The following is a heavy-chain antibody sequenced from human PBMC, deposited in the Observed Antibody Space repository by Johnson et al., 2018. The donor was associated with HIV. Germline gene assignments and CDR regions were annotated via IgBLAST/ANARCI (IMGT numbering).Heavy chain of an antibody. CDR3: ARACRDGYTCDAFDI. J-gene: IGHJ3*02. CDR1: GFTFSNAW. D-gene: IGHD5-24*01. CDR2: IYSGGTT. Sequence: VQLVESGGGVVQPGRSLRLSCAASGFTFSNAWMSWVRQTPGKGLEWVSVIYSGGTTYYADSVKGRFTISRDNSKNTLYLQMNSLRAEDTAVYYCARACRDGYTCDAFDIWGQGTLVTVSS. V-gene: IGHV3-66*01.